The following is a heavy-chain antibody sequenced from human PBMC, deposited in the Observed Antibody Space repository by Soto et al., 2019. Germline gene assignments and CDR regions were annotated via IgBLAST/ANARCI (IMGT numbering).Heavy chain of an antibody. J-gene: IGHJ4*02. V-gene: IGHV1-2*02. CDR1: GYTFTGYY. D-gene: IGHD3-22*01. CDR3: ARDVVKATSDYYDSSATPAPFDY. CDR2: INPNSGGT. Sequence: ASVKVSCKASGYTFTGYYMHWVRQAPGQGLEWMGWINPNSGGTNYAQKFQGRVTMTRDTSISTAYMELSRLRSDDTAVYYCARDVVKATSDYYDSSATPAPFDYWGQGTLVTVSS.